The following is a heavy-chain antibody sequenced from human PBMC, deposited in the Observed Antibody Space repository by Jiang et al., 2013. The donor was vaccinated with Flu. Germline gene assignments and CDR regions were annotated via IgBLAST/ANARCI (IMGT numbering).Heavy chain of an antibody. D-gene: IGHD3-22*01. V-gene: IGHV4-59*08. CDR2: IYYSGST. CDR3: ARHINYYYDFDY. J-gene: IGHJ4*02. Sequence: GPGLVKPSETLSLTGPVSGGSISGYYWSWIRQSPGKGLEWIGYIYYSGSTNYNPSLKSRVTMSVDTSKNQFSLNLSSVTAADTAMYYCARHINYYYDFDYWGQGTLVTVSS. CDR1: GGSISGYY.